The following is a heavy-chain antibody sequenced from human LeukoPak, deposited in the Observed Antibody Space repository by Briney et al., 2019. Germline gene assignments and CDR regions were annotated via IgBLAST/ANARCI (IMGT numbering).Heavy chain of an antibody. Sequence: PSETLSLTCTVNGGSLSSYYWSWIWQPPGKGLECIGYIYYSGSTNYNPSLKSRVTISVDTSKNQFSLKLSSVTAADTAVYYCARGWPYFDCWGQGTLVTVSS. V-gene: IGHV4-59*01. CDR1: GGSLSSYY. CDR3: ARGWPYFDC. D-gene: IGHD2-15*01. J-gene: IGHJ4*02. CDR2: IYYSGST.